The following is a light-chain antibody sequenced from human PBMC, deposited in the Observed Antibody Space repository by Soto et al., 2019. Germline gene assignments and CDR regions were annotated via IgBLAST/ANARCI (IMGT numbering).Light chain of an antibody. J-gene: IGKJ4*01. V-gene: IGKV1-39*01. CDR3: QQNFSPFVT. Sequence: DIQMTQSPPSLSASVGDRVTITCRASETITDFLNWYQLKPGKAPKLLIYSASNLQPGVPSRFSGSGYWTDFTLTLSGLQHEDSATYYCQQNFSPFVTFCAWTKGEV. CDR1: ETITDF. CDR2: SAS.